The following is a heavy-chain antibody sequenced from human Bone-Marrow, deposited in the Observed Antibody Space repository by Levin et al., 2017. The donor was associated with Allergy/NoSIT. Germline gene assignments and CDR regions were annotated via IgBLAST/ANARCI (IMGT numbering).Heavy chain of an antibody. CDR1: GFTFTSYA. V-gene: IGHV3-23*01. D-gene: IGHD6-19*01. CDR3: AAISGSYVAY. J-gene: IGHJ4*02. Sequence: PGESLKISCAASGFTFTSYAMNWVRQAPGKGLEWVSGISGSGGTTNYADSMEGRFTISRDTSKNTLYLQMSSLRVEDTAVYYCAAISGSYVAYWGQGTLVTVSS. CDR2: ISGSGGTT.